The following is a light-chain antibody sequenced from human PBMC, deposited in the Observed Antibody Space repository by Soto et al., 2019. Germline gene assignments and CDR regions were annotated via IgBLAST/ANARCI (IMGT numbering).Light chain of an antibody. Sequence: QSVLTQPASVSGSLGQSITISCTGTSSDVGGFDYVSWYQHQPGKAPKLIIYDVTSRPSGVSPHFSGSKSGNTTSLTISGLLAEDEADYHCCSYTSSNTYVFGTGTKVTVL. CDR2: DVT. CDR1: SSDVGGFDY. V-gene: IGLV2-14*03. CDR3: CSYTSSNTYV. J-gene: IGLJ1*01.